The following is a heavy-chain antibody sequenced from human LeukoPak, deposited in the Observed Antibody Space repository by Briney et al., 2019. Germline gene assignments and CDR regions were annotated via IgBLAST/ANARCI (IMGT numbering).Heavy chain of an antibody. D-gene: IGHD3-3*01. V-gene: IGHV3-53*01. J-gene: IGHJ4*02. Sequence: GGSLRLSCAASGFTVSSNYMSWVRQAPGKGLEWVSVIYSGDNTYYADSVKGRFAISRDNSKNTLYLQMNSLRAEDMAVYYCARAGDFSFKDWGQGTLVTVSS. CDR2: IYSGDNT. CDR1: GFTVSSNY. CDR3: ARAGDFSFKD.